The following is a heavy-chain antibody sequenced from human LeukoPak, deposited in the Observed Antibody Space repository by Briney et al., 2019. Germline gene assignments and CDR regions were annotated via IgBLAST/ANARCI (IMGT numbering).Heavy chain of an antibody. J-gene: IGHJ4*02. CDR3: AKVNNFACRSTTCYFEY. CDR2: IRYDGSNK. Sequence: GGSLRLSCAASGFTFSTYGLHWVRQAPGKGLEWVAFIRYDGSNKYYADSVKGRFTISRDNSKNTLYLQMNSLRPEDTAVYYCAKVNNFACRSTTCYFEYWGQGALVTVSS. D-gene: IGHD2-2*01. V-gene: IGHV3-30*02. CDR1: GFTFSTYG.